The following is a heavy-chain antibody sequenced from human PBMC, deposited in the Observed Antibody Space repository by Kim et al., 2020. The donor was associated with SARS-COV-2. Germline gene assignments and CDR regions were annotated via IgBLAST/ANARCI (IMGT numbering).Heavy chain of an antibody. D-gene: IGHD3-10*01. CDR1: GGSISSGGYY. Sequence: SETLSLTCTVSGGSISSGGYYWSWIRQHPGKGLEWIGYIYYSGSTYYNPSLKSRVTISVDTSKNQFSLKLSSVTAADTAVYYCARDLRGSGSYTGHLDYWGQGTLVTVSS. CDR2: IYYSGST. J-gene: IGHJ4*02. V-gene: IGHV4-31*03. CDR3: ARDLRGSGSYTGHLDY.